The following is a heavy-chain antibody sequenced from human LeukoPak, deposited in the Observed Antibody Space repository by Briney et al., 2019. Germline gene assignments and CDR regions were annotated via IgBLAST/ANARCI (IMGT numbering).Heavy chain of an antibody. V-gene: IGHV3-23*01. CDR3: AKDATPRNRLWDHFDS. J-gene: IGHJ4*02. D-gene: IGHD2-21*01. CDR2: VGGGDDI. Sequence: GGSLRLSCVASGFTFNIYGMSWGRKAPRKGLELVSSVGGGDDIHYSDSVKGRFTGSRDDAKNTVYLQMNSLRVEDTAIYFCAKDATPRNRLWDHFDSWGQGTLVTVSS. CDR1: GFTFNIYG.